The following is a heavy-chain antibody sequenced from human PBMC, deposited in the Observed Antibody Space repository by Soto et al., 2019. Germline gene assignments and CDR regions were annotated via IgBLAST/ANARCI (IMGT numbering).Heavy chain of an antibody. CDR2: SNHSGST. J-gene: IGHJ5*02. V-gene: IGHV4-34*01. Sequence: SETLSLTRAVYGGSFSGYCRSCIRQPPGKGLDWIVESNHSGSTNYNPSLKSRVTISVDKSKNQFSLKLRAVTAAHTADYYCARFPRDRKPGPFQMSTVPTNRSVPWGQRTPVTVSS. CDR1: GGSFSGYC. CDR3: ARFPRDRKPGPFQMSTVPTNRSVP. D-gene: IGHD4-17*01.